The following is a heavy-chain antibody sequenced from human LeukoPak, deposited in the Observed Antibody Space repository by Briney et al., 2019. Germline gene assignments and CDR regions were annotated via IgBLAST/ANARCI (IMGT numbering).Heavy chain of an antibody. Sequence: SVKVSCKASGGTFSSYAISWVRQAPGQGLEWMGGIIPIFGTANYAQKFQGRVTMTRDTSTSTVYMELSSLRSEDTAVYYCARDALFSYYYDSSGYGYWGQGTLVTVSS. J-gene: IGHJ4*02. CDR2: IIPIFGTA. CDR3: ARDALFSYYYDSSGYGY. D-gene: IGHD3-22*01. V-gene: IGHV1-69*05. CDR1: GGTFSSYA.